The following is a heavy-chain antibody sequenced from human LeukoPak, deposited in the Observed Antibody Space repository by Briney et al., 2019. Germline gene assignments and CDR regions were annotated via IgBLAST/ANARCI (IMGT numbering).Heavy chain of an antibody. CDR1: GFTFSNDW. V-gene: IGHV3-74*01. J-gene: IGHJ4*02. D-gene: IGHD1-26*01. CDR2: INTDGSTT. Sequence: GGSLRLSCAASGFTFSNDWMHWVRQAPGKGLVWVSRINTDGSTTTYADSVKGRFTISRDNAKNTLYLQMNSLRVEDTAVYYCAIGRGGSYHYWGQGTLGTVSS. CDR3: AIGRGGSYHY.